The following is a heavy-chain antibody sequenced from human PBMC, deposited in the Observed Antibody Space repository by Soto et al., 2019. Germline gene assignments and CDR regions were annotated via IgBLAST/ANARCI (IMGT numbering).Heavy chain of an antibody. D-gene: IGHD3-10*01. J-gene: IGHJ6*02. CDR1: GGSISSGGYY. CDR3: ARTGSYFGYYYYGMDV. CDR2: IYYSGST. V-gene: IGHV4-31*03. Sequence: PSETLSLTCTVSGGSISSGGYYGSWIRQHPGKGLEWIGYIYYSGSTYYNPSLKSRVTISVDTSKNQFSLKLSSVTAADTAVYYCARTGSYFGYYYYGMDVWGQGTTVTVSS.